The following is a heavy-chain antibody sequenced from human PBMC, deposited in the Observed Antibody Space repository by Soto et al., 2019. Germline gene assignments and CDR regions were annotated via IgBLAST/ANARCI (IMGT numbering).Heavy chain of an antibody. V-gene: IGHV3-48*03. D-gene: IGHD2-2*03. CDR1: GFTFSSYE. CDR2: IGSSGSTI. CDR3: ARDMDIVVVPAAISSYYYGMDV. Sequence: HPGGSLRLSCAASGFTFSSYEMNWVRQAPGKGLEWVSYIGSSGSTIYYADSVKGRFTISRDNAKNSLYLQMNSLRAEDTAVYYCARDMDIVVVPAAISSYYYGMDVWGQGTTVTVSS. J-gene: IGHJ6*02.